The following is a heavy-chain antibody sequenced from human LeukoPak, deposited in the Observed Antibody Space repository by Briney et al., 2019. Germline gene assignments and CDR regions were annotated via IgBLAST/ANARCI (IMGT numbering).Heavy chain of an antibody. V-gene: IGHV4-34*01. CDR3: AALGTSADY. J-gene: IGHJ4*02. CDR2: INHRGST. D-gene: IGHD1-1*01. Sequence: SETLSLTCAVYGGSFSGYYWSWIRQPPGKGLEWIGEINHRGSTNYNPSLKSRVTVSLDTSKNQFSLKLSSVTAADTAVYYCAALGTSADYWGQGTLVTVSS. CDR1: GGSFSGYY.